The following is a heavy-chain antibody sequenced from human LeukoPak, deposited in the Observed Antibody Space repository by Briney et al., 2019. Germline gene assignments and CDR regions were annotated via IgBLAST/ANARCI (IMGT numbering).Heavy chain of an antibody. CDR2: IKNKANNYAT. CDR3: TRLMQWRFDY. Sequence: PGGSLRLSCAASGFTFSGSAMHWVRQASGKGLEWVGRIKNKANNYATAYAASVRGRFTISRDDSKNTAYLQMNSLKTEDTAVYYCTRLMQWRFDYWGQGTLVTVSS. D-gene: IGHD6-19*01. V-gene: IGHV3-73*01. J-gene: IGHJ4*02. CDR1: GFTFSGSA.